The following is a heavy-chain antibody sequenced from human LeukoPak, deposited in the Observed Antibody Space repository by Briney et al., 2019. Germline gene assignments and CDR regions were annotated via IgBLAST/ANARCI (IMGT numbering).Heavy chain of an antibody. V-gene: IGHV4-34*01. D-gene: IGHD1-26*01. CDR2: INHSGST. CDR3: AEGVGATGFDY. Sequence: SETLSLTCAVYGGSFSGYYWSWIRQPPGKGLEWIGEINHSGSTNYNPSLKSRVTISVDTSKNQFSLKLSSVTAADTAVYYRAEGVGATGFDYWGQGTLVTVSS. J-gene: IGHJ4*02. CDR1: GGSFSGYY.